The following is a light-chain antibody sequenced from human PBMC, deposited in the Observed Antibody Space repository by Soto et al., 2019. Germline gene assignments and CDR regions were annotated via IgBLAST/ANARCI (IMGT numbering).Light chain of an antibody. J-gene: IGLJ2*01. CDR1: SSDIGAYNY. Sequence: QSALTQPASVSGSPGQSITISCTGTSSDIGAYNYVSWYRQHPGKAPKLMIYDVSNRPSGVSNRFSGSKSGNTASLTISGLQAEDEADYYCSSYTSSSTYVLFGGGTKLTVL. V-gene: IGLV2-14*01. CDR2: DVS. CDR3: SSYTSSSTYVL.